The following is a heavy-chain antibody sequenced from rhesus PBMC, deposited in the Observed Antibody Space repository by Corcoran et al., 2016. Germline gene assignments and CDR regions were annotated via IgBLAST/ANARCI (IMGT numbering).Heavy chain of an antibody. CDR3: ARLSHCTRTTCYAGDY. Sequence: QLQLQESGPGLVKPSETLSVTCAVSGGSISSNYWTRIRQPPGKGVEWIGRIYGSGCTTNSNPSLKSRLTLSVDTSKNQLSLKLTSVTAADTAVYYCARLSHCTRTTCYAGDYWGQGVLVTVSS. V-gene: IGHV4-169*01. CDR2: IYGSGCTT. D-gene: IGHD2-2*01. CDR1: GGSISSNY. J-gene: IGHJ4*01.